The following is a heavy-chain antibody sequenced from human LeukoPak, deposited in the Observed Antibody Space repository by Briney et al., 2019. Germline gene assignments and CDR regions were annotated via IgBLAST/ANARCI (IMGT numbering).Heavy chain of an antibody. V-gene: IGHV3-43D*03. D-gene: IGHD3-10*01. CDR1: GFTFDDYA. Sequence: GGSLRLSCAASGFTFDDYAMHWVRQAPGKGLEWVSLISWDGGSTYYADSVKGRFTISRDNSKNSLYLQMNSLRAEDTALYYCAKDDETQGFGELSTWGQGTLVTVSS. CDR2: ISWDGGST. CDR3: AKDDETQGFGELST. J-gene: IGHJ5*02.